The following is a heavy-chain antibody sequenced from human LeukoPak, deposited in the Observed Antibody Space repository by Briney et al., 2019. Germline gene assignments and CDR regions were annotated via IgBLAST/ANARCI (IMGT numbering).Heavy chain of an antibody. V-gene: IGHV3-21*01. CDR2: IYSGGST. J-gene: IGHJ4*02. Sequence: GGSLRLSCAASGFTFSSYSMNWVRQAPGKGLEWVSVIYSGGSTYYGDSVKGRFTISRDNAKNSLYLQMNSLRAEDTAVYYCARDGAVTNGRYFDYWGQGTLVTVSS. CDR3: ARDGAVTNGRYFDY. D-gene: IGHD4-17*01. CDR1: GFTFSSYS.